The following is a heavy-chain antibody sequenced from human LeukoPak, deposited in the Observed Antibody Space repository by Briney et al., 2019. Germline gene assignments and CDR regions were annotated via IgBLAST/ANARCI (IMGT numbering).Heavy chain of an antibody. CDR3: ARDSPPNYSDSSGYYSDAFDI. Sequence: ASVTVSCKASGYTFTSYGISWVRQAPGQGPEWLGWISAYNGNTKYAEMVQGRVTMTTDTSTSTAYMELRSLRSDDTAVYYCARDSPPNYSDSSGYYSDAFDIWGQGTMVTVSS. CDR1: GYTFTSYG. D-gene: IGHD3-22*01. CDR2: ISAYNGNT. J-gene: IGHJ3*02. V-gene: IGHV1-18*01.